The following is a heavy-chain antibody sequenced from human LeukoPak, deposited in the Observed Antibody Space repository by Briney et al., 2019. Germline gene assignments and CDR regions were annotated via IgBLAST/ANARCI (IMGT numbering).Heavy chain of an antibody. J-gene: IGHJ3*02. CDR3: ARPGYCSGDTCYVAFDI. V-gene: IGHV3-7*01. Sequence: GGSLRLSCAASGFTFSSYWMSWVRQAPGKGLEWVANIKQDGSEKHYVDSVKGRFTISRDNAKNSLYLQMNSLRAEDTAVYYRARPGYCSGDTCYVAFDIWGQGTMVTVSS. D-gene: IGHD2-15*01. CDR1: GFTFSSYW. CDR2: IKQDGSEK.